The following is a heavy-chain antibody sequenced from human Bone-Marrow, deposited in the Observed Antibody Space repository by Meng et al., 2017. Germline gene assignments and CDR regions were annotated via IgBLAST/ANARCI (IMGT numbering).Heavy chain of an antibody. J-gene: IGHJ3*02. V-gene: IGHV4-4*07. CDR1: GGSISSYY. CDR3: AREVVGVVVTAIPAWAFDI. Sequence: SETLSLTCTVSGGSISSYYWSWIRQPAGKGLEWIGRIYTSGSTNYNPSLKSRVTMSVDTSKNQFSLKLSSVTAADTAVYYCAREVVGVVVTAIPAWAFDIWGQGTMVTVSS. CDR2: IYTSGST. D-gene: IGHD2-21*02.